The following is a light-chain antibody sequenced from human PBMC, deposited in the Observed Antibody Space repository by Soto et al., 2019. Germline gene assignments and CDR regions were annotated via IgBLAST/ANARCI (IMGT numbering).Light chain of an antibody. J-gene: IGKJ3*01. CDR2: AAS. CDR3: QKYSSVPV. CDR1: QDIRNF. Sequence: DIQMTQSPTSLSASVGDRGTITCRASQDIRNFVAWYQQKPGKAPKLLIYAASTLQSGVPSRFSVSGSGTDFTLTINSLQPEDVATYSCQKYSSVPVFGPGTKVEIK. V-gene: IGKV1-27*01.